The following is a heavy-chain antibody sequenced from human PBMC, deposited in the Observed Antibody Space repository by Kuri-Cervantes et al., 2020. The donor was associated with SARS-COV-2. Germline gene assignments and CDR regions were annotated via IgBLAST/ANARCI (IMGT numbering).Heavy chain of an antibody. Sequence: GGSLRLSCAASGFTFSSYAMHWVRQAPGKGLEWVAVISYDGSNKYYADSVKGRFTISRDNSKNTVYLQMNSLRADDTAVYYCARDGSDGYYGSHGMDVWGQGTTVTVSS. CDR2: ISYDGSNK. V-gene: IGHV3-30-3*01. J-gene: IGHJ6*02. CDR3: ARDGSDGYYGSHGMDV. D-gene: IGHD3-10*01. CDR1: GFTFSSYA.